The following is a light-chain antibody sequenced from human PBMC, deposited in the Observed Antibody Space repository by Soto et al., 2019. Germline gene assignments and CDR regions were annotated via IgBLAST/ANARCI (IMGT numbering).Light chain of an antibody. J-gene: IGLJ1*01. CDR2: QDS. CDR3: QAWDSSTLHYV. Sequence: SYELTQPPSVSVSPGQTASITCSGDKLGDKYACWYQQKPGQSPVLVIYQDSKRPSGISERFSGSNSGNTATLTISGTQAMDEADYYCQAWDSSTLHYVFGTGTKLTVL. V-gene: IGLV3-1*01. CDR1: KLGDKY.